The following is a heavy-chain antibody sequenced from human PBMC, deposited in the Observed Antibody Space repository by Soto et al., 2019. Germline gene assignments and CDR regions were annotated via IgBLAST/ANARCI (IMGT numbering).Heavy chain of an antibody. V-gene: IGHV3-72*01. CDR1: GFTFSDHY. CDR2: TGNRGNRDTT. Sequence: EVQLVESRGGLVQPGGSLRLSCAASGFTFSDHYMDWVRQAPGKGLEWVGHTGNRGNRDTTEYAASVRGRFTISRDDSKNSLYLQMNSLKTEDTAVYYCASGDSYGIFDYWGQGTLVTVSS. D-gene: IGHD5-18*01. J-gene: IGHJ4*02. CDR3: ASGDSYGIFDY.